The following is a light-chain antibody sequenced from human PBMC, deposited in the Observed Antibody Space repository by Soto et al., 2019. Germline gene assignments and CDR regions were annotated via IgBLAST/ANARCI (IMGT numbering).Light chain of an antibody. CDR3: QSYDSSLSGHVV. CDR2: GSS. CDR1: SSNIGAGYD. V-gene: IGLV1-40*01. J-gene: IGLJ2*01. Sequence: QSVLTQPPSVSGAPGQRVTISCTGSSSNIGAGYDVHWYQQSPGTAPKLLIYGSSNRPSGVPDRFSGSKSGTSASLAITGLQAEDEADYYCQSYDSSLSGHVVFGGGTKLTVL.